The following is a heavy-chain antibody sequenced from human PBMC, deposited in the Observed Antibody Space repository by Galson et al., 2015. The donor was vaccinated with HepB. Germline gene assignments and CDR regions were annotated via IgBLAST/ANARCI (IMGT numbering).Heavy chain of an antibody. CDR1: GGSFSGYY. CDR2: INHSGST. Sequence: SETLSLTCAVYGGSFSGYYWSWIRQPPGKGLEWIGEINHSGSTNYNPSLKSRVTISVDTSKNQFSLKLSSVTAADTAVYYCARGGSYDYGDYGVDAFDIWGQGTMVTVSS. CDR3: ARGGSYDYGDYGVDAFDI. D-gene: IGHD4-17*01. V-gene: IGHV4-34*01. J-gene: IGHJ3*02.